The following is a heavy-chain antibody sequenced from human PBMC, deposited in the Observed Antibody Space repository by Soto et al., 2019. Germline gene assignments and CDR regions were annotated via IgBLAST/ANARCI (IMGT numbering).Heavy chain of an antibody. V-gene: IGHV3-23*01. D-gene: IGHD2-21*02. CDR2: INIGGDTT. CDR1: GFTFSNYA. Sequence: EVQLLESGGGLVQRGGSLRLSCGVSGFTFSNYAMSWVRQAPGKGLEWVSAINIGGDTTYYADSVKGRFTMSRDNSKNTLYLQMNSLRAEDTAVYYCAKLLVTQMPYYYYGLDVWGQGTTATVSS. J-gene: IGHJ6*02. CDR3: AKLLVTQMPYYYYGLDV.